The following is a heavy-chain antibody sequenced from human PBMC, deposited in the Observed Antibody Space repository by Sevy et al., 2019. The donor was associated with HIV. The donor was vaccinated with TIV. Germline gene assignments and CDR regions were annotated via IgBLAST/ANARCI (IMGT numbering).Heavy chain of an antibody. Sequence: ASVKVSCKASGVTXSGYAINWVXQTPGQGLEWMGXXVPSFALSKXAQKFQGRVTFTADESTDTAYMKLSSLRSDDTAVYYCARPQXPSGYSSSGDAFDVWGQGTMVTVSS. V-gene: IGHV1-69*13. J-gene: IGHJ3*01. CDR2: XVPSFALS. CDR3: ARPQXPSGYSSSGDAFDV. CDR1: GVTXSGYA. D-gene: IGHD6-13*01.